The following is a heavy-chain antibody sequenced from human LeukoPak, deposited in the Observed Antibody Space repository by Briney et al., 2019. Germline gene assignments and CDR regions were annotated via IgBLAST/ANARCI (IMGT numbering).Heavy chain of an antibody. D-gene: IGHD3-22*01. J-gene: IGHJ4*02. Sequence: GGPLRLSCAASGFTISGSAMHWVRQASGKGLEWVGRIRSKANSYATAYAVSVKGRFTISRDDSKNTAYLQMNSLKTEDTAVYYCTLPQPGYYDSSGYTDYWGQGTLVTVSS. CDR3: TLPQPGYYDSSGYTDY. V-gene: IGHV3-73*01. CDR1: GFTISGSA. CDR2: IRSKANSYAT.